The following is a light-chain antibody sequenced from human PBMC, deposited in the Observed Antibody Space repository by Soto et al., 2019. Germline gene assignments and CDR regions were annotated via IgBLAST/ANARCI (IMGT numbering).Light chain of an antibody. CDR3: CSYAGSSTLVV. V-gene: IGLV2-23*01. J-gene: IGLJ2*01. Sequence: QSALTQPASVSGSPGQSITISYTGTSSDVGSYNLVSWYQQHPGKAPKLMIYEGSKRPSGVSNRFSGSKSGNTASLTISGLQAEDEADYYCCSYAGSSTLVVFGGGTKLTVL. CDR2: EGS. CDR1: SSDVGSYNL.